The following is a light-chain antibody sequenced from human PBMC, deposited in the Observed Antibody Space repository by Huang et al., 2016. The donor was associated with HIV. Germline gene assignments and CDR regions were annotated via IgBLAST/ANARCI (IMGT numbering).Light chain of an antibody. CDR3: QQYGSSPLT. V-gene: IGKV3D-20*01. J-gene: IGKJ4*01. Sequence: EIVLTQSPATLSLSPGERATLSCGASQSLSSSYLAWYQQKPGLAPRLLIYDASNRATGSPYRFSGSGSGTDFTLTISRLEPEDFAVYYCQQYGSSPLTFGGGTKVEIK. CDR2: DAS. CDR1: QSLSSSY.